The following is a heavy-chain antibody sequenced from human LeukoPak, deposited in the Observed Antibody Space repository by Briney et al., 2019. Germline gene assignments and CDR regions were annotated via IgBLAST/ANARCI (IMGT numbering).Heavy chain of an antibody. V-gene: IGHV3-13*01. CDR2: IGTADDT. D-gene: IGHD3-3*01. CDR1: GFTFSSYD. CDR3: ARVQLYYDFWGMDV. J-gene: IGHJ6*02. Sequence: GGSLRLSCAASGFTFSSYDMHWVRQATGKGLEWVSAIGTADDTYYPGSVKGRFTISRENAKNSLYLQMNSLRAGDAAVYYCARVQLYYDFWGMDVWGQGTTVTVSS.